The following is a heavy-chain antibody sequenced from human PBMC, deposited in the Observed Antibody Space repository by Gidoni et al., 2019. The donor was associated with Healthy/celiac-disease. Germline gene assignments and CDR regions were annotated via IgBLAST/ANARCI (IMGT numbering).Heavy chain of an antibody. CDR2: MSGRGGST. CDR1: GFTFSRYA. J-gene: IGHJ4*02. V-gene: IGHV3-23*01. D-gene: IGHD3-3*01. Sequence: EVQLLESGGGFVHPGGSLRLSCASSGFTFSRYAMRWVRQSPGKGLEWVSAMSGRGGSTYYADSVKGRFTISRDNSKNTLYLQMNSLRAEDTAVYYCAKEGTIFGVVPDFDYWGQGTLVTVSS. CDR3: AKEGTIFGVVPDFDY.